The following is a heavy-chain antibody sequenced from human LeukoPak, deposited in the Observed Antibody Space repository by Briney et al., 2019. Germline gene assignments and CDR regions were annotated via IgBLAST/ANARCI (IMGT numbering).Heavy chain of an antibody. CDR2: ISSSSSII. V-gene: IGHV3-48*01. Sequence: GGSLRLSCAGSGFTFSSYSMNWVRQAPGKGLEWVSYISSSSSIIDSADSVKGRFTISRDNAKNSLYLQMNSLRAEDTAVYYCARARGNSYGYSDYWGQGTLVTVSS. D-gene: IGHD5-18*01. CDR3: ARARGNSYGYSDY. CDR1: GFTFSSYS. J-gene: IGHJ4*02.